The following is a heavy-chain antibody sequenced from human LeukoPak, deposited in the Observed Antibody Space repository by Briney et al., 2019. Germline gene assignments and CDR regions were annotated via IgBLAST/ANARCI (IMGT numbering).Heavy chain of an antibody. D-gene: IGHD3-10*01. V-gene: IGHV4-31*03. J-gene: IGHJ4*02. Sequence: QVQLQESGPGLVKPSQTLSLTRTVPGGSISSGGHDWGRVRQYPGKGLEWIGYIYYSGRAYYNPSLKSRLTISIDTSKNQFSLKLSSVTAADTAVYYCARVRFSSGTNFDYWGQGTLVTVSS. CDR2: IYYSGRA. CDR1: GGSISSGGHD. CDR3: ARVRFSSGTNFDY.